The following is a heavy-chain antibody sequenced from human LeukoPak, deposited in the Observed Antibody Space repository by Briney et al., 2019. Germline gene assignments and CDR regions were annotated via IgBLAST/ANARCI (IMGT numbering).Heavy chain of an antibody. CDR3: AHRAGGGWWYAFNV. J-gene: IGHJ3*01. CDR2: TLGNDDL. CDR1: GFALNTSAAA. V-gene: IGHV2-5*01. Sequence: KSGPTLVKPKQTLTLTGTFSGFALNTSAAAVAWVCQPPGKALEWLAPTLGNDDLRYSPSVKGRLTISNDTSKNQVVLTMTDMEPHDTATYSCAHRAGGGWWYAFNVWGQGTFVTVAS. D-gene: IGHD6-19*01.